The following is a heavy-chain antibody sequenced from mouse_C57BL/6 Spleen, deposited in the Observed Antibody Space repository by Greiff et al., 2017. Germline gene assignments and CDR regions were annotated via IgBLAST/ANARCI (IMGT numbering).Heavy chain of an antibody. CDR2: IYPNNGGN. J-gene: IGHJ4*01. CDR1: RYTFTDYY. V-gene: IGHV1-34*01. Sequence: EVQLQESGPELVKPGASVKMSCKASRYTFTDYYMHWVKQSYGKSLEWVGYIYPNNGGNGYDQKLKGQATLTVDKSSSTAYMELSSLTSEDSAVYYCARRGFPYYSMDVWGRGTSVTVSS. CDR3: ARRGFPYYSMDV.